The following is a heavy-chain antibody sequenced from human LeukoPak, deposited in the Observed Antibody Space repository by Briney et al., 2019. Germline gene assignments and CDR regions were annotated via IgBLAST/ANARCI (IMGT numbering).Heavy chain of an antibody. J-gene: IGHJ4*02. D-gene: IGHD1-1*01. CDR1: GFTVSSNY. Sequence: GGSLRLSCAASGFTVSSNYMSWVRQAPGKGLEWVSVIYSGGSTYYADSVKGRFTISRDNAKNTLYLQVNSLRAEDTAVYYCARSNWPYYFDYWGQGALVTVSS. CDR2: IYSGGST. V-gene: IGHV3-66*01. CDR3: ARSNWPYYFDY.